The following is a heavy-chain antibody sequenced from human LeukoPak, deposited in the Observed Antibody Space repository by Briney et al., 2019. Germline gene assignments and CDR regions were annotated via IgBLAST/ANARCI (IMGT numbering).Heavy chain of an antibody. CDR2: INPNSGGT. J-gene: IGHJ4*02. V-gene: IGHV1-2*06. CDR1: GYTFTGYY. Sequence: ASVKVSCKASGYTFTGYYMHWVRQAPGQGLEWVGRINPNSGGTNYAQKFQGRVTMARDTSISTAYMELSRLRSDDTAVYYCARAYMTTVTTFDYWGQGTLVTVSS. CDR3: ARAYMTTVTTFDY. D-gene: IGHD4-17*01.